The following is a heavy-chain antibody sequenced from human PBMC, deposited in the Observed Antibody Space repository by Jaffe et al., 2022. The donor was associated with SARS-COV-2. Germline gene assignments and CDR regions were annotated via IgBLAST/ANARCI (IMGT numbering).Heavy chain of an antibody. V-gene: IGHV4-59*08. CDR2: IYYSGST. J-gene: IGHJ5*02. D-gene: IGHD2-21*01. Sequence: QVQLQESGPGLVKPSETLSLTCTVSGGSISSYYWSWIRQPPGKGLEWIGYIYYSGSTNYNPSLKSRVTISVDTSKNQFSLKLSSVTAADTAVYYCARHGSGYGGNYWFDPWGQGTLVTVSS. CDR1: GGSISSYY. CDR3: ARHGSGYGGNYWFDP.